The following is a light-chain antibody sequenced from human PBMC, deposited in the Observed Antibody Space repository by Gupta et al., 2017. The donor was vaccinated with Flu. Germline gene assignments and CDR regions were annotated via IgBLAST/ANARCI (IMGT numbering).Light chain of an antibody. J-gene: IGLJ3*02. CDR2: RNN. CDR1: SNNVGKKE. Sequence: TATITCTGNSNNVGKKEVTWRQHHQGHPPKLLSYRNNNRPSAIPEGFSASRSGNTASVTITGLQPEEEADYYCSAWESSLNVWVFGGGIKLTVL. V-gene: IGLV10-54*04. CDR3: SAWESSLNVWV.